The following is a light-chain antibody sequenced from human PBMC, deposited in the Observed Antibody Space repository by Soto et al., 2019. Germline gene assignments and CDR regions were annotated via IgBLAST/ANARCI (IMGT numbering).Light chain of an antibody. Sequence: QSALTQPASVSGSPGQSITISCTGTSSDVGGYNFVSWYQQLPGKAPKLMIYDVTNRPSGVSNRFSGSKSGNTASLTISGLQAEDEADYYCSSCTSSSTLVFGGGTKLTVL. V-gene: IGLV2-14*01. J-gene: IGLJ2*01. CDR3: SSCTSSSTLV. CDR2: DVT. CDR1: SSDVGGYNF.